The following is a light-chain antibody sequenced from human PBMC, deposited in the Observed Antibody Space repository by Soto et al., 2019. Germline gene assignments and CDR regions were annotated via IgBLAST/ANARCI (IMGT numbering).Light chain of an antibody. CDR2: DAS. CDR3: QQRSNWLT. CDR1: QSVSSY. Sequence: EIVLTQSPATLSLSPGERATLSCRASQSVSSYLAWYQQKPGQAPRLLIYDASNRATGTPARFSGSGSGTDFTLTISSLEPEDFSVSYCQQRSNWLTFGGGTKVEIK. V-gene: IGKV3-11*01. J-gene: IGKJ4*01.